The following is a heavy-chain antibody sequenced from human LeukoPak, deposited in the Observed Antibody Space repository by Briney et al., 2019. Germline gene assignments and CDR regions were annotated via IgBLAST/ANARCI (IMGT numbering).Heavy chain of an antibody. CDR3: ARADYDEPFDY. CDR2: INTNTGNP. D-gene: IGHD4-17*01. CDR1: GYTFTSYA. J-gene: IGHJ4*02. V-gene: IGHV7-4-1*01. Sequence: ASVKVSCKASGYTFTSYAMNWVRQAPGQGPERMGWINTNTGNPTYAQGFTGRFVFSLDTSVSTAYLQICSLKAEDTAVYYCARADYDEPFDYWGQGTLVTVSS.